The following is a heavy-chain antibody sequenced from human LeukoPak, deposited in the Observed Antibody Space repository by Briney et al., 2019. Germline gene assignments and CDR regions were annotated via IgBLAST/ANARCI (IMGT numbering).Heavy chain of an antibody. D-gene: IGHD1-1*01. CDR3: ARVAKERVGGVYYFDY. Sequence: GGSLRLSCAASGFTFSDYDVHWVRQATGKGREWVSAIGTAGDTYYTGSVKGRFTISRDNAKNSLYLQMNSLRAGDTAVYYCARVAKERVGGVYYFDYWGQGTLVTVSS. J-gene: IGHJ4*02. CDR1: GFTFSDYD. V-gene: IGHV3-13*02. CDR2: IGTAGDT.